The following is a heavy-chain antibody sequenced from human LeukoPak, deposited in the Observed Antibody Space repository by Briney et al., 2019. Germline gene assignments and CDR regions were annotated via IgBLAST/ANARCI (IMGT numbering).Heavy chain of an antibody. J-gene: IGHJ4*02. CDR3: ARHGNGILWFGELGGGFDY. D-gene: IGHD3-10*01. CDR2: IYYSGST. Sequence: PSETLSLTCTVSGGSISSGGYYWSWIRQHPGKGLEWIGYIYYSGSTYYNPSLKSRVTISVDTSKNQFSLKLSSVTAADTAVYYCARHGNGILWFGELGGGFDYWGQGTLVTVSS. V-gene: IGHV4-31*03. CDR1: GGSISSGGYY.